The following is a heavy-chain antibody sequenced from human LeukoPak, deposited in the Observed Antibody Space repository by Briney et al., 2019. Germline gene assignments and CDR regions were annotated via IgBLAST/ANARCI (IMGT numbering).Heavy chain of an antibody. V-gene: IGHV1-69*05. CDR1: GGTFSSYA. CDR2: IIPIFGTA. Sequence: ASVKVSCKASGGTFSSYAISWVRQAPGQGLEWMGGIIPIFGTANYAQKFQGRVTITTDESTSTAYMELSSLRSEDTAVYYCARHQMATYGMDVWGQGTTVTVSS. D-gene: IGHD5-24*01. CDR3: ARHQMATYGMDV. J-gene: IGHJ6*02.